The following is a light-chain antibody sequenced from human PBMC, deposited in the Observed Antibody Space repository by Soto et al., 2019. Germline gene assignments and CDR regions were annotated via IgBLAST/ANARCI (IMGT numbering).Light chain of an antibody. CDR3: QQANSFPIT. J-gene: IGKJ5*01. Sequence: DIQMTQSPSALSASVGDRVAITCQASQDISNFLNWYQQKPGKAPKLLIYDASSLESGVPSRFSGSGSGTEFTLTISSLQPDDFATYYCQQANSFPITFGQGTRLEIK. CDR1: QDISNF. CDR2: DAS. V-gene: IGKV1-12*01.